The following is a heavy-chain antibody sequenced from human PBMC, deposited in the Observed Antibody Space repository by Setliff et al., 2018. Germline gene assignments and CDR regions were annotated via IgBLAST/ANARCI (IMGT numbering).Heavy chain of an antibody. V-gene: IGHV1-2*02. Sequence: ASVKVSCKASGNRFTDYNLHWVRQAPAQGLEWMGWINPDSGDTHSAQKFQGRVTMTRDTSINTAYMELGSLTSDDTAFYYCVRSGKFGMRFWFDQWGQGTLVTVSS. J-gene: IGHJ5*02. D-gene: IGHD1-26*01. CDR3: VRSGKFGMRFWFDQ. CDR1: GNRFTDYN. CDR2: INPDSGDT.